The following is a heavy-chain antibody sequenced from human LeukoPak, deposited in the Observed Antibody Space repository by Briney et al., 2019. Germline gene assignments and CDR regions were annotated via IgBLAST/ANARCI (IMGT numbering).Heavy chain of an antibody. Sequence: GGSLRLSCAASGFNLNTYTMNWVRQAPGKGLEWISSISASSNSIEYADSVEGRFTISRDNAKNSLDLHMNSLRADDTAMYYCARDLGLRRNGYNPFDYWGQGILVTVSS. J-gene: IGHJ4*02. CDR3: ARDLGLRRNGYNPFDY. CDR2: ISASSNSI. CDR1: GFNLNTYT. V-gene: IGHV3-48*01. D-gene: IGHD5-24*01.